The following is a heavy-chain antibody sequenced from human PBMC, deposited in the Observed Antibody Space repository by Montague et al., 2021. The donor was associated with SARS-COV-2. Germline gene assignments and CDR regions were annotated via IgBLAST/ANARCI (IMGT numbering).Heavy chain of an antibody. V-gene: IGHV4-34*01. Sequence: SETLSLTCAVYGGPFSGYYWSWIRQPPGKGLEWIGEINHSGSTNYNPSLKSRVTISMDTSKNQFSLKLSSVTAADTAVYYCARGVRQLGVRYYYYYIDVWDKGTTVTVSS. D-gene: IGHD6-6*01. CDR2: INHSGST. CDR3: ARGVRQLGVRYYYYYIDV. J-gene: IGHJ6*03. CDR1: GGPFSGYY.